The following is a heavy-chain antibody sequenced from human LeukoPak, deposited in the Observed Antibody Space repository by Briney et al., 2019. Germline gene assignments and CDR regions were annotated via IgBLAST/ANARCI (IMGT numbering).Heavy chain of an antibody. J-gene: IGHJ4*02. D-gene: IGHD2-2*01. V-gene: IGHV1-2*06. Sequence: ASVKVSCKASGYTLTGYYMHWVRQAPGQGLEWMGRINPNSGGTNYAQKFQGRVTMTRDTSISTAYMELSRLRSDDTAVYYCARDPSGYGVPFDYWGQGTLVTVSS. CDR3: ARDPSGYGVPFDY. CDR2: INPNSGGT. CDR1: GYTLTGYY.